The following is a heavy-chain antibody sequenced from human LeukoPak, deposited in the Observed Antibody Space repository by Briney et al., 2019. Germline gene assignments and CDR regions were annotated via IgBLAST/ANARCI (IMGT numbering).Heavy chain of an antibody. CDR1: GYTFSNYC. J-gene: IGHJ3*02. CDR2: LNPTYDIP. CDR3: AKDPRNILTGDYDDFDI. Sequence: ASVKVSCKASGYTFSNYCMHWVRQAPGQGLEWMGILNPTYDIPIYAQTFEGRVTMTRDMSTSTVYMELSTLTSDDTGVYFCAKDPRNILTGDYDDFDIWGQGTMVIVSS. V-gene: IGHV1-46*01. D-gene: IGHD3-9*01.